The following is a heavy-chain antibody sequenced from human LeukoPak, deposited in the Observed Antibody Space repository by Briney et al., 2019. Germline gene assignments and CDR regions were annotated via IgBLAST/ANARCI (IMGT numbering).Heavy chain of an antibody. Sequence: GGSLRLSCAASGFTFSDYSMKWVRQAPGKGLEWVSSISSGNSYKYYGDSVKGRFTISRDNAKNSLYLQMNSLRAEDTAVYYCARGPTLIGVAGTWPPDYWGQGTLVIVSS. D-gene: IGHD6-19*01. CDR3: ARGPTLIGVAGTWPPDY. J-gene: IGHJ4*02. CDR1: GFTFSDYS. CDR2: ISSGNSYK. V-gene: IGHV3-21*01.